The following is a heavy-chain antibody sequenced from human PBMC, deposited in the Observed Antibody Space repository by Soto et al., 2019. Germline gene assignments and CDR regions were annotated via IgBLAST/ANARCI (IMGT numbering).Heavy chain of an antibody. Sequence: PSETLSLTCTVSGGSVSSGSYYWSWIRQPPGKGLEWIGYIYYSGSTNYNPSLKSRVTISVDTSKNQFSLKLSSVTAEDTAVYYCARDYYRFNSGYGFSMDVWGQGTTVTVSS. J-gene: IGHJ6*02. CDR3: ARDYYRFNSGYGFSMDV. CDR1: GGSVSSGSYY. CDR2: IYYSGST. D-gene: IGHD5-12*01. V-gene: IGHV4-61*01.